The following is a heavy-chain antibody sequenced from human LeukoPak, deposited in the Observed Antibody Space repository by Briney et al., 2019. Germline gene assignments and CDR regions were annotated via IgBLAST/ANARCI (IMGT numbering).Heavy chain of an antibody. CDR2: INPNSGGT. V-gene: IGHV1-2*02. CDR3: ARDRFTMVRGVIVLTN. J-gene: IGHJ4*02. D-gene: IGHD3-10*01. Sequence: ASVKVSCRASGYTFTGYYMHWVRQAPGQGLDWMGWINPNSGGTNYAQKFQGRVTMTRDTSISTAYMELSRLRSDDTAVYYCARDRFTMVRGVIVLTNWGQGTLVTVSS. CDR1: GYTFTGYY.